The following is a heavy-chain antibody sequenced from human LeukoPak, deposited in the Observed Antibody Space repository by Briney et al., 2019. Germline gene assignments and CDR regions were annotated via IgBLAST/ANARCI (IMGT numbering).Heavy chain of an antibody. D-gene: IGHD6-6*01. J-gene: IGHJ4*02. CDR2: IKHDGSEK. CDR1: GFAFTNYW. Sequence: GGSLRLSCAASGFAFTNYWMSWVRQAPGKGLEWVANIKHDGSEKYYVDSVEGRFTISRDNAENSLSLQMNSLRGEDTAVYYCVRALGSSSADYWGQGTLVTVSS. V-gene: IGHV3-7*01. CDR3: VRALGSSSADY.